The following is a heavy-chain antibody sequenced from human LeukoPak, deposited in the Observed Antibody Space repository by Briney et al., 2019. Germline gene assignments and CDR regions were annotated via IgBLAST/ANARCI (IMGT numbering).Heavy chain of an antibody. CDR3: AIVGAAVTTFSWFDP. V-gene: IGHV1-69*13. D-gene: IGHD4-17*01. Sequence: ASVKVSCKASGGTFSSYGISWVRQAPGQGLEWMGGIIPIFGTVNYAERFQGRVTITADESTSTAYMELSSLRSEDTAAYYCAIVGAAVTTFSWFDPWGQGTLVTVSS. J-gene: IGHJ5*02. CDR1: GGTFSSYG. CDR2: IIPIFGTV.